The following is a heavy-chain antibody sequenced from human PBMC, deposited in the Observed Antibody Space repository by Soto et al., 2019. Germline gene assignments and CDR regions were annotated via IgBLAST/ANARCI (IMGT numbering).Heavy chain of an antibody. CDR1: GFTFSSYG. CDR3: AKEQFSGWSEYAFDI. J-gene: IGHJ3*02. V-gene: IGHV3-30*18. Sequence: PGGSLRLSCAASGFTFSSYGMHWVRQAPGKGLEWVAVISYDGSNKYYADSVKGRFTISRDNSKNTLYLQMNSLRAEDTAVYYCAKEQFSGWSEYAFDIWGQGTMVTVSS. CDR2: ISYDGSNK. D-gene: IGHD6-19*01.